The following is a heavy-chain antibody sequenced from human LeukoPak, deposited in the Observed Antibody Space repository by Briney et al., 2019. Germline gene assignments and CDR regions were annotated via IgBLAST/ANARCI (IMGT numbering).Heavy chain of an antibody. CDR1: GYTFTGYY. D-gene: IGHD5-18*01. J-gene: IGHJ4*02. V-gene: IGHV1-2*02. CDR3: ARDVVDTAMVGGH. CDR2: INPNSGGT. Sequence: ASAKVSCKASGYTFTGYYMHWVRQAPGQGLEWMGWINPNSGGTNYAQKFQGRVTMPGDTSISTAYMELSRLRSDDTAVYYCARDVVDTAMVGGHWGQGTLVTVSS.